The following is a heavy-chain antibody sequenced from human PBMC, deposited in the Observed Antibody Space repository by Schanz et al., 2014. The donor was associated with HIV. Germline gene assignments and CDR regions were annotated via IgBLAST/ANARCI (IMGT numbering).Heavy chain of an antibody. CDR2: INPLTAAT. J-gene: IGHJ5*02. Sequence: QVQLVQSGAEVKRPGASVKVSCRTSGFTLTDHYIHWVRQAPGQGLEWMAIINPLTAATSYAQRFQGRVTMTKDMSTNTVYMELSRLRSEDTAVYYCARDLGGDFWSSQGGLDPWGQGTLVTVSS. CDR3: ARDLGGDFWSSQGGLDP. D-gene: IGHD3-3*01. V-gene: IGHV1-46*01. CDR1: GFTLTDHY.